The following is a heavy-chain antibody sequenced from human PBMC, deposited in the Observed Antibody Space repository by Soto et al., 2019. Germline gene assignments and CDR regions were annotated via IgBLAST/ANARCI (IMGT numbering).Heavy chain of an antibody. D-gene: IGHD6-6*01. CDR1: RDIFYIQW. Sequence: PSGSLSLSCEASRDIFYIQWIDSVRQKAEKGLVWVSRINSDGSSTAYADSVKGRFTISRDNAKNTLYLQMNSLRVEDTAVYYCARDRPDISNPTDHPMFDYWGQGTQVTVSS. J-gene: IGHJ4*02. V-gene: IGHV3-74*01. CDR3: ARDRPDISNPTDHPMFDY. CDR2: INSDGSST.